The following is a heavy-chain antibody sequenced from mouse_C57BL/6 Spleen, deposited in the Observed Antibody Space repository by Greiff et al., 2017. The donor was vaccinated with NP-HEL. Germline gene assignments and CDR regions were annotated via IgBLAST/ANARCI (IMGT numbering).Heavy chain of an antibody. CDR3: TRWGLRGAWFAY. V-gene: IGHV1-15*01. Sequence: QVQLKQSGAELVRPGASVTLSCKASGYTFTDYEMHWVKQTPVHGLEWIGAIDPETGGTAYNQKFKGKAILTADKSSSTAYMELRSLTSEDSAVYYCTRWGLRGAWFAYWGQGTLVTVSA. CDR1: GYTFTDYE. D-gene: IGHD2-4*01. CDR2: IDPETGGT. J-gene: IGHJ3*01.